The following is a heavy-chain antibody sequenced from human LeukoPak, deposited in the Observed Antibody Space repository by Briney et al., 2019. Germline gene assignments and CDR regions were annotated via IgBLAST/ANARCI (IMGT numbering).Heavy chain of an antibody. CDR3: AKLGGRRLGELSLLRALDY. D-gene: IGHD3-16*02. V-gene: IGHV3-23*01. CDR1: GFTFSSYA. Sequence: GGSLRLSCAASGFTFSSYAMTWVRQAPGKGLEWVSVISASGGSTHYADSVKGRFTISRDNSNNTLFLQMNSLRAEDTAIYHCAKLGGRRLGELSLLRALDYWGQGTLVTVSS. J-gene: IGHJ4*02. CDR2: ISASGGST.